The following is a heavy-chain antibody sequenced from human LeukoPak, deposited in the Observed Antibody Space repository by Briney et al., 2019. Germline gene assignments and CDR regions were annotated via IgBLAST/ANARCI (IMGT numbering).Heavy chain of an antibody. V-gene: IGHV7-4-1*02. Sequence: GASVMVSCKASGYSFNRYAMNWVRQAPGQGLEWRGWINTNTGNPTYAQGFTGRFVFSLDTSVSTAYLQISSLKAEDTAVYYCARDPGGYYMDVWGKGTTVTVSS. CDR2: INTNTGNP. CDR3: ARDPGGYYMDV. J-gene: IGHJ6*03. CDR1: GYSFNRYA. D-gene: IGHD3-10*01.